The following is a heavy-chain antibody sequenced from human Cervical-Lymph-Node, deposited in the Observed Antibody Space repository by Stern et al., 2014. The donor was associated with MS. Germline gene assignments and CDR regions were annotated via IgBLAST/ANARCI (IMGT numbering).Heavy chain of an antibody. D-gene: IGHD4-17*01. CDR3: ARDYGDYAFDY. CDR2: IDPGNSDT. Sequence: EVQLGESGAEVKKPGESLKIACKGSGYSFTAKWIDWCRQMPGKGLAVMAIIDPGNSDTRYSPSSQGQVTISADKSISSAYLQWSSLKASDTDMYYCARDYGDYAFDYWGQGTLVTVSS. CDR1: GYSFTAKW. J-gene: IGHJ4*02. V-gene: IGHV5-51*01.